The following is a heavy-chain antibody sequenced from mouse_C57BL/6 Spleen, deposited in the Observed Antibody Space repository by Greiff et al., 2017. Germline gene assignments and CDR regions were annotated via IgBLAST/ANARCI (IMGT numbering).Heavy chain of an antibody. D-gene: IGHD2-4*01. CDR3: ARDTDDYPYAMDY. Sequence: EVKLVESGGGLVKPGGSLKLSCAASGFTFSSYAMSWVRQTPEKRLEWVATISDGGSYTYYPDNVKGRFTISRDNAKNNRYLQMSHLKSEDTAMYYCARDTDDYPYAMDYWGQGTSVTVSS. CDR1: GFTFSSYA. J-gene: IGHJ4*01. CDR2: ISDGGSYT. V-gene: IGHV5-4*01.